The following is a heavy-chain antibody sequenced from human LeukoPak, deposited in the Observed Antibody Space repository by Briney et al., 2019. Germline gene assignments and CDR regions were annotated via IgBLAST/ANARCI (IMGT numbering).Heavy chain of an antibody. J-gene: IGHJ4*02. Sequence: GGSLRLSCAASGFTVSSNYMSWVRQAPGKGLEWVSVIYSGGSTYYADSVKGRFTISRDNSKNTLYLQMNSLRAEDTAVYYCARDQPYRYSSSDYWGQGTLVTVSS. CDR1: GFTVSSNY. V-gene: IGHV3-66*01. D-gene: IGHD6-13*01. CDR2: IYSGGST. CDR3: ARDQPYRYSSSDY.